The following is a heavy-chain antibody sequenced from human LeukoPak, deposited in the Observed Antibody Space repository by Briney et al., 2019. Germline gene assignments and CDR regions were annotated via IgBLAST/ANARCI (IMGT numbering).Heavy chain of an antibody. V-gene: IGHV1-18*01. Sequence: ASVQVSCKASGYTLNSYAITWVRQAPGQGLEWMGWVSAYSGATTYAQEFQHRVTMTTDTSTNTAYMELRSLRSDDTAVYYCARGRTMPFDNWGQGTLVTVSS. J-gene: IGHJ4*02. D-gene: IGHD2-2*01. CDR3: ARGRTMPFDN. CDR2: VSAYSGAT. CDR1: GYTLNSYA.